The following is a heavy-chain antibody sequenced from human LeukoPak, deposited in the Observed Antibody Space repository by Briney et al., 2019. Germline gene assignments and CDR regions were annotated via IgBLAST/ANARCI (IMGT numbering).Heavy chain of an antibody. D-gene: IGHD5-12*01. CDR2: LHTSGST. J-gene: IGHJ4*02. V-gene: IGHV4-4*07. CDR1: GGSISSYY. Sequence: SVTLSLTCTVSGGSISSYYWSWIRQPAGKGLEWIGRLHTSGSTNYNPSLKSRLTMSVDTSNNQFSLKLSSVTAADTAVYYCARGYDFHDSWGQGTLVTVSS. CDR3: ARGYDFHDS.